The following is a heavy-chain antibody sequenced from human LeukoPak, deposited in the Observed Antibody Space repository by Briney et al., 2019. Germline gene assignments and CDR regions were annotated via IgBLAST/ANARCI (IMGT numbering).Heavy chain of an antibody. CDR1: GFTFSDYY. Sequence: GGSLRHSCAASGFTFSDYYMSWIRQAPGKGPEWISYISSTGDRIYYADSVKGRFTISRDNAKNSLYLEMNTLRSEDTALYYCTRDEDDAFAIWGQGTMVTVSS. J-gene: IGHJ3*02. CDR2: ISSTGDRI. CDR3: TRDEDDAFAI. V-gene: IGHV3-11*01.